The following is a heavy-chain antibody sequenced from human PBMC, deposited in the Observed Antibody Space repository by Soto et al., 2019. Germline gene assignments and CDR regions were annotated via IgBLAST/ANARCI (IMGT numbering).Heavy chain of an antibody. CDR3: VRDGSPTGTTAAFDI. D-gene: IGHD1-1*01. V-gene: IGHV3-21*01. Sequence: GGSLRLSCAASGFTFSSYSMNWVRQAPGKGLEWVSSISSSSSYIYYADSVKGRFTISRDNAKNSLYLQMNSLRAEDTAVYYCVRDGSPTGTTAAFDIWGQGTMVTVSS. J-gene: IGHJ3*02. CDR1: GFTFSSYS. CDR2: ISSSSSYI.